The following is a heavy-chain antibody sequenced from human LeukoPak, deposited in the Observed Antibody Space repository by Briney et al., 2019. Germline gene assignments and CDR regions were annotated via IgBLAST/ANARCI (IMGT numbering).Heavy chain of an antibody. Sequence: PGGSLRLSCAASGFTFSSYPMHWVRQAPGKGLEYVSAISSNGGRTYYANSVKGRFTISRDNSKNTLYLQVGSLRAEDMAVYYCARGGSSGWYVFDYWGQGTLVTVSS. CDR2: ISSNGGRT. CDR1: GFTFSSYP. D-gene: IGHD6-19*01. J-gene: IGHJ4*02. V-gene: IGHV3-64*01. CDR3: ARGGSSGWYVFDY.